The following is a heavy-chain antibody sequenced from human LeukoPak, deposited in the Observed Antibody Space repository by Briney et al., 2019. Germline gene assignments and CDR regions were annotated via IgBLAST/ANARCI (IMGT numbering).Heavy chain of an antibody. CDR2: IIPIFGTA. D-gene: IGHD2-21*02. V-gene: IGHV1-69*05. J-gene: IGHJ4*02. CDR3: ARDRTVTAGIDY. Sequence: SVKVSCKASGGTFSSYAISWVRQAPGQGLEWMGGIIPIFGTANYAQKFQGRVTITTDESTSTAYMELSSLRSEDTAVYYCARDRTVTAGIDYWGQGTLVTVSS. CDR1: GGTFSSYA.